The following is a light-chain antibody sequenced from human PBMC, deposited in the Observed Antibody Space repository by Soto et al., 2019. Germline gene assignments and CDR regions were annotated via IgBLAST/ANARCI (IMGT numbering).Light chain of an antibody. CDR2: GAS. J-gene: IGKJ5*01. CDR1: ESISSTS. Sequence: VLTQSPGILSFSVGDRATLSCRGSESISSTSLAWYQQKTGQAPRLLIYGASTRATGVPDRFSGSESGTDFTLSISRLEPDDFVVYYCQQYGSSPFTFGQGTRLEIK. V-gene: IGKV3-20*01. CDR3: QQYGSSPFT.